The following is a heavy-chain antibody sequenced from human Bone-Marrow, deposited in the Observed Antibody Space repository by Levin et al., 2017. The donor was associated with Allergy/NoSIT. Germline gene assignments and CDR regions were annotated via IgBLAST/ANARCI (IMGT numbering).Heavy chain of an antibody. J-gene: IGHJ6*02. Sequence: GGSLRLSCVASGFTFDDYAMHWVRQAPGKGLEWVSIINWNSGTIAYAASVKGRFTVSRDNAKNSLYLQMNSLRTEDTALYYCVRDIYLGQWPPQYTMDVWGQGTTVTVS. CDR2: INWNSGTI. CDR1: GFTFDDYA. V-gene: IGHV3-9*01. D-gene: IGHD6-19*01. CDR3: VRDIYLGQWPPQYTMDV.